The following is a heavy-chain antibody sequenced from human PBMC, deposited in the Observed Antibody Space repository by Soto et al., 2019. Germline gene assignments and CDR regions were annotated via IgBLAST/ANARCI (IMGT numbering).Heavy chain of an antibody. CDR2: IYYSGST. CDR3: ARVRGNYYDSSGYYSGEYYFDY. Sequence: SETLSLTCTVSGGSISSYYWSWIRQPPGKGLEWIGYIYYSGSTNYNPPLKSRVTISVDTSKNQFSLKLSSVTAADMAMYYCARVRGNYYDSSGYYSGEYYFDYWGQGTLVTVSS. D-gene: IGHD3-22*01. J-gene: IGHJ4*02. V-gene: IGHV4-59*01. CDR1: GGSISSYY.